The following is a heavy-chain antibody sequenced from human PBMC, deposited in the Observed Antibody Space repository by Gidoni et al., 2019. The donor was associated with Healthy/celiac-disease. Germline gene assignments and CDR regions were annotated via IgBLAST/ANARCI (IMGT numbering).Heavy chain of an antibody. V-gene: IGHV4-30-4*01. CDR2: IYYSGST. J-gene: IGHJ6*02. Sequence: QVQLQESGPGLVKPSQTLSLTCPVSGGSIRSGDYYWSWIRKPPGKGLECIGYIYYSGSTYYNPSLKSRVTISVDTSKNQFSLKLSSVTAADTAVYYCAGHIVVVPAAIAGHFYYYYGMDVWGQGTTVTVSS. CDR3: AGHIVVVPAAIAGHFYYYYGMDV. D-gene: IGHD2-2*01. CDR1: GGSIRSGDYY.